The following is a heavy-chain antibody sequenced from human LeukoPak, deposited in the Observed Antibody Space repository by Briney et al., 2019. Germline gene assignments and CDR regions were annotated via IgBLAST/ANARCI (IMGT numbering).Heavy chain of an antibody. V-gene: IGHV3-23*01. CDR2: ISGSGGST. D-gene: IGHD2-2*01. Sequence: GGSLRLSCAASGFTFSSYAMSWVRQAPGKGLEWVSAISGSGGSTIYADSVKGRFTISRDNSKNTLYLQVSSLRAEDSAVYYCAAYIVVVPALDYWGQGTLVTVSS. CDR1: GFTFSSYA. J-gene: IGHJ4*02. CDR3: AAYIVVVPALDY.